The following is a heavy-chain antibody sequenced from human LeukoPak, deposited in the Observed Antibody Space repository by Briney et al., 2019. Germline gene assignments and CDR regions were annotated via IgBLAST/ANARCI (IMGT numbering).Heavy chain of an antibody. Sequence: ASVKVSRKASGYTFTSYAMNWVRQAPGQGLEWMGWINTNTGNPTYAQGFTGRFVFSLDTSVNTAYLQISSLRAEDTAVYYCARDGALTVTDFDYWGQGTLVTVSS. CDR3: ARDGALTVTDFDY. CDR2: INTNTGNP. V-gene: IGHV7-4-1*02. CDR1: GYTFTSYA. D-gene: IGHD4-11*01. J-gene: IGHJ4*02.